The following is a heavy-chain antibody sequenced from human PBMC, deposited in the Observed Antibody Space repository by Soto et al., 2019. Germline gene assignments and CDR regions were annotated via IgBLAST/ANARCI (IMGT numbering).Heavy chain of an antibody. D-gene: IGHD2-21*02. J-gene: IGHJ6*02. Sequence: PGGSLRLSCEVSGFIFSMYSMSWVRQTPGKGLEWVAKIPQDGVDGHYADAVKGRFTISRDNGKNSLYLQMNNLRAEDTAVYYCARDHLTLPAHDFFYGSDVWGRGATVTVSS. CDR1: GFIFSMYS. CDR3: ARDHLTLPAHDFFYGSDV. V-gene: IGHV3-7*03. CDR2: IPQDGVDG.